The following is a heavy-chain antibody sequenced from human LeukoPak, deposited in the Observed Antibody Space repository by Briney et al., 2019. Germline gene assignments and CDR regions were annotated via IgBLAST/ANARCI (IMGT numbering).Heavy chain of an antibody. CDR1: GFTFSSYA. J-gene: IGHJ3*02. Sequence: GGSLRLSCAASGFTFSSYAMHWVRQAPGKGLEWVAVISYDGSNKYYADSVKGRFTISRDNSKNTLYLQMNSLRAEDTAVYYCAREAFTMSFPAFDIWGQGKMVTVSS. CDR3: AREAFTMSFPAFDI. CDR2: ISYDGSNK. V-gene: IGHV3-30*04. D-gene: IGHD3-10*02.